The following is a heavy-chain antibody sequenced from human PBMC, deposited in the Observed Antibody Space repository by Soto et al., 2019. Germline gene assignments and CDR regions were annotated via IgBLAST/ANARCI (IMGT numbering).Heavy chain of an antibody. CDR3: ARPAMVEQLVTLYGY. J-gene: IGHJ4*02. CDR2: VYYSGST. Sequence: SETLSLTCTVSGGSISGSGYYWGWIRQPPGKGLEWIGSVYYSGSTYYNLSLKSRVTMSVDTSKNQFFLKLSSVTAADTAVYYCARPAMVEQLVTLYGYWGQGTPVTVSS. D-gene: IGHD6-6*01. CDR1: GGSISGSGYY. V-gene: IGHV4-39*01.